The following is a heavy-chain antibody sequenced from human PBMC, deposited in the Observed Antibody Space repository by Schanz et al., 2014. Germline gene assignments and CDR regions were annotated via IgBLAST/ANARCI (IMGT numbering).Heavy chain of an antibody. V-gene: IGHV4-34*01. CDR2: INQRGST. J-gene: IGHJ4*02. D-gene: IGHD1-7*01. CDR1: GGSFSGYY. Sequence: QVQLQQWGAGLLKTSETLSLTCAFSGGSFSGYYWSWIRQPPGKGLEWIGKINQRGSTNYNPSLKSRVTISLGTSKNQSSRKLTSVTAADTAVYYCASWSGTRYFDYWSQGTLVTVSS. CDR3: ASWSGTRYFDY.